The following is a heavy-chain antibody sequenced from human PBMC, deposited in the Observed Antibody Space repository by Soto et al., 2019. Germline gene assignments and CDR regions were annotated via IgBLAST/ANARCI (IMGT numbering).Heavy chain of an antibody. CDR3: ARDSWSGARYYYGMDV. CDR1: GYTFTGYY. J-gene: IGHJ6*02. D-gene: IGHD3-3*01. CDR2: INPNSGGP. V-gene: IGHV1-2*02. Sequence: AAVKVSCKASGYTFTGYYIHWVRQAPGQRLEWMGYINPNSGGPNYAQKFQGRVTMARDTSISTAYMELSRLRSDDTAVYFCARDSWSGARYYYGMDVWGQGTTVTVSS.